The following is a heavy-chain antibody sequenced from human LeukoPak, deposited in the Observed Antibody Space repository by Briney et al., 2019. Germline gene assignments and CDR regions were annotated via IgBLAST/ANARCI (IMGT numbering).Heavy chain of an antibody. CDR3: AVRGRNYIYDF. D-gene: IGHD1-26*01. CDR1: GYTFSGFH. J-gene: IGHJ4*02. CDR2: INPDSDDT. Sequence: ASVKVSCKASGYTFSGFHINWLRQATGQGLEWMGWINPDSDDTGYAQKFQGRVTMTRDTSTNTAYMELNSLTSEDTAVYYCAVRGRNYIYDFWGQGTLVTVSS. V-gene: IGHV1-8*01.